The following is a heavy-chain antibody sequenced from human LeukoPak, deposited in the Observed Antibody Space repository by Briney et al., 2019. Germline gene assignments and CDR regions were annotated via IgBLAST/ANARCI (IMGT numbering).Heavy chain of an antibody. CDR3: AKPDYDFWSGPGGYFDY. D-gene: IGHD3-3*01. CDR1: GFTFSSYA. V-gene: IGHV3-23*01. Sequence: GGSLRLSCAASGFTFSSYAMSWVRQAPGKGLEWVSAISGSGGSTYYADSVKGRFTISRDNSKNTLYLQMNSLRAEDTAVYYCAKPDYDFWSGPGGYFDYWGQGTLVTVSS. J-gene: IGHJ4*02. CDR2: ISGSGGST.